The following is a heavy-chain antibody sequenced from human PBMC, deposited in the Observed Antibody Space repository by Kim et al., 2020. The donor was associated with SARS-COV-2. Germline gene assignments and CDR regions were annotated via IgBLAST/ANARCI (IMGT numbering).Heavy chain of an antibody. Sequence: SETLSLTCTVSGGSISSGGYYWSWIRQHPGKGLEWIGYIYYSGSTYYNPSLKSRVTISVDTSKNQFSLKLSSVTAADTAVYYCARSSLEWLDNWFDPWGQGTLVTVSS. CDR2: IYYSGST. CDR1: GGSISSGGYY. D-gene: IGHD3-3*01. CDR3: ARSSLEWLDNWFDP. J-gene: IGHJ5*02. V-gene: IGHV4-31*03.